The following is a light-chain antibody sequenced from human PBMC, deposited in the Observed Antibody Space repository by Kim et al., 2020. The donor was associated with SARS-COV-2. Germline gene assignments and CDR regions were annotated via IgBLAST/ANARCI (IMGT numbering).Light chain of an antibody. V-gene: IGKV1-39*01. CDR2: AAS. Sequence: DIQMTQSPSSLSASVGDRVTSSCRASQNIRNFLDWYQQRPGKAPNVLIYAASNLQSGVPSRFSGTGSGTEFTLTITSLQPEDFATYYCQQNYSTLLTFGGGTKVDI. CDR1: QNIRNF. J-gene: IGKJ4*01. CDR3: QQNYSTLLT.